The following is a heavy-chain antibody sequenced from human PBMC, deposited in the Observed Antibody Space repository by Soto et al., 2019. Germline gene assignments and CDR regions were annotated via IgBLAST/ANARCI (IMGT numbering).Heavy chain of an antibody. V-gene: IGHV3-9*01. CDR3: AKDRAPSGTYQAVDY. Sequence: EVQLVESGGGLVQPGRSLRLSCAASGFSFDDYAMHWVRQAPGKGLEWVSGISWNSGSIGYADSVKGRFTISRDNAKNSLHLQMNSLRPEDTALYYCAKDRAPSGTYQAVDYWGQGTLVTVSS. CDR2: ISWNSGSI. J-gene: IGHJ4*02. CDR1: GFSFDDYA. D-gene: IGHD1-26*01.